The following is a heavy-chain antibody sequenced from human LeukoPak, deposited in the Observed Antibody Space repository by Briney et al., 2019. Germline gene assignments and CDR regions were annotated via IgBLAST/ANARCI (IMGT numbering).Heavy chain of an antibody. CDR1: GYSFTSYW. V-gene: IGHV5-51*01. CDR2: IYPGDSDT. D-gene: IGHD6-19*01. Sequence: GASLQISCKGSGYSFTSYWIGWVRRLPGKGLEWMGIIYPGDSDTRYSPSFQGQVTISADKSINTAYLQWSSLKASDTAMYYCARPDSSGWDFSRWGQGTLVTVSS. J-gene: IGHJ4*02. CDR3: ARPDSSGWDFSR.